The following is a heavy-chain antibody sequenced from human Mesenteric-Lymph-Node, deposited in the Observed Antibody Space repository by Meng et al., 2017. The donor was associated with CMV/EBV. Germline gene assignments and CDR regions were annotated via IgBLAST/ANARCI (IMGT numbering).Heavy chain of an antibody. J-gene: IGHJ4*02. CDR1: GGSFSGYY. V-gene: IGHV4-34*01. Sequence: VPLHQGGAGLLKPSEPLSCTCAVYGGSFSGYYWNWIRQSPEKGLEWIGEINHSGSTTYNPSFTSRIIISVDTSTNQISLNMSSVTAADTAVYYCARGSSYDILTGYFDYWGQGALVTVSS. CDR2: INHSGST. CDR3: ARGSSYDILTGYFDY. D-gene: IGHD3-9*01.